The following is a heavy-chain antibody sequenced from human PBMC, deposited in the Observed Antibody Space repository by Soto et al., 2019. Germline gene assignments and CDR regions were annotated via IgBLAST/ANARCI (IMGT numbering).Heavy chain of an antibody. Sequence: PSETLSLTCTVSGGSIAGYYWGWVRQPPGKGLEWIGYIYYSGTTNYNPSLTSRVTMSVDSSKNQFSLNLKSVTAADTAVYFCARVESSGWYPPYWGQGTLVTVSS. J-gene: IGHJ4*02. D-gene: IGHD6-19*01. CDR3: ARVESSGWYPPY. V-gene: IGHV4-59*01. CDR1: GGSIAGYY. CDR2: IYYSGTT.